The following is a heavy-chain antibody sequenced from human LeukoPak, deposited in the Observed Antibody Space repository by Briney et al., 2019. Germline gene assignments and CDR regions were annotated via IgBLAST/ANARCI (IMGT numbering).Heavy chain of an antibody. J-gene: IGHJ5*02. D-gene: IGHD5-12*01. Sequence: SETLSLTCIVSDGSISSSNSYCGWVRQAPGKGLEWIGSISYSGTTYFNASLKTRVTLSVDTSKKQFSLKLSSVTAADTAVYYCARGQARLAWFDPWGQGTLVTVSS. CDR1: DGSISSSNSY. CDR2: ISYSGTT. V-gene: IGHV4-39*07. CDR3: ARGQARLAWFDP.